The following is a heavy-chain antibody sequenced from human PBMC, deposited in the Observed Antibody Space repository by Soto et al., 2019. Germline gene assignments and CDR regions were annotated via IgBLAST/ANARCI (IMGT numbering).Heavy chain of an antibody. V-gene: IGHV1-8*01. Sequence: ASVKVSCKASGYTFTSYGINWVRQATGQGLEWMGWMNPNSGNTGYAQKFQGRVTMTRNTSISTAYMELSSLRSEDTAVYYCARAFVDTAMVTDYWGQGTLVTVSS. CDR1: GYTFTSYG. CDR3: ARAFVDTAMVTDY. CDR2: MNPNSGNT. D-gene: IGHD5-18*01. J-gene: IGHJ4*02.